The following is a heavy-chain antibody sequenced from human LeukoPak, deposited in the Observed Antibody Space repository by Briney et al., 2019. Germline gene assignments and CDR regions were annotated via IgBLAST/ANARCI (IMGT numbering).Heavy chain of an antibody. Sequence: PSETLSLTCAVYGESFSGYYWSWIRQPPGKGLEWIGEINHSGSTNYNPSLKSRVTISVDTSKNQFSLKLSSVTAADTAVYYCARRRWVFDYWGQGTLVTVSS. CDR3: ARRRWVFDY. V-gene: IGHV4-34*01. D-gene: IGHD6-13*01. J-gene: IGHJ4*02. CDR2: INHSGST. CDR1: GESFSGYY.